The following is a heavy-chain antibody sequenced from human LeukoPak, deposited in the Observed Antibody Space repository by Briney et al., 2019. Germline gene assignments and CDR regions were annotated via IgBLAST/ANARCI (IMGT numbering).Heavy chain of an antibody. Sequence: SETLSLTCTVSGGSISSYYWSWIRQPPGKGLEWIGYIYYSGSTNYNPSLKSRVTISVDTSKNQFSLKLSSVTAADTAVYYCARSGCYFGDAFDIWGQGTMVTVSS. V-gene: IGHV4-59*01. D-gene: IGHD1-26*01. CDR1: GGSISSYY. J-gene: IGHJ3*02. CDR2: IYYSGST. CDR3: ARSGCYFGDAFDI.